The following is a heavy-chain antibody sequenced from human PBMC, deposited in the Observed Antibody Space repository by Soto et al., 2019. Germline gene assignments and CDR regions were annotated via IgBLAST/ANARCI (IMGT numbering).Heavy chain of an antibody. J-gene: IGHJ4*02. CDR1: GGTFSSYA. CDR3: ARCWYSSSRFDY. CDR2: IIPIFGTA. D-gene: IGHD6-6*01. V-gene: IGHV1-69*06. Sequence: QVQLVQSGAEVKKPGSSVKVSCKASGGTFSSYAISWVRQAPGQGLEWMGGIIPIFGTANYAQKFQGRVTITGDKSTSTAYMELSSLRCEDTAGYYCARCWYSSSRFDYWGQGTLVTVSS.